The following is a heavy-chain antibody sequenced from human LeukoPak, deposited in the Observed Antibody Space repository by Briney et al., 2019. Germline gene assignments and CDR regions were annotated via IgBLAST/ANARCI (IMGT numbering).Heavy chain of an antibody. CDR3: AREVVPHHGASDI. V-gene: IGHV4-31*03. CDR1: GGSISSGGYY. CDR2: IYYSGST. D-gene: IGHD2-15*01. Sequence: SETLSLTCTVSGGSISSGGYYWSWIRQHPGKGLEWIGYIYYSGSTYYNPSLKSRVTISVDTSKNQFSLKLSSVTAADTAVYYCAREVVPHHGASDIWGQGTMVTVSS. J-gene: IGHJ3*02.